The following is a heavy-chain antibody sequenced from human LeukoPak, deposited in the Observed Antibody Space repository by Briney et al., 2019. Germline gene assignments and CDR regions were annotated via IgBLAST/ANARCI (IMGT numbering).Heavy chain of an antibody. CDR2: INHSGST. CDR3: ARGHESTLLFL. V-gene: IGHV4-34*01. D-gene: IGHD3-10*01. Sequence: PSETLSLTYAVYGGSFSGYYWSWIRQPPGKGLEWIGEINHSGSTNYNPSLKSRVTISVDTSKNQFSLKLSSVTAADTAVYYCARGHESTLLFLWGQGTLVTVSS. J-gene: IGHJ4*02. CDR1: GGSFSGYY.